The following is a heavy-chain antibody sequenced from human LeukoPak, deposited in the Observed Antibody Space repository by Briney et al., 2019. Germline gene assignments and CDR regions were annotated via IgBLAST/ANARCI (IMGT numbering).Heavy chain of an antibody. CDR3: ARAAAAGTYFDY. CDR2: IYSGGST. D-gene: IGHD6-13*01. Sequence: TGGSLRLSCAASGFTFSSYAMSWVRQAPGRGLEWVSVIYSGGSTYYADSVKGRFTISRDNSKNTLYLQMNSLRAEDTAVYYCARAAAAGTYFDYWGQGTLVTVSS. J-gene: IGHJ4*02. V-gene: IGHV3-53*01. CDR1: GFTFSSYA.